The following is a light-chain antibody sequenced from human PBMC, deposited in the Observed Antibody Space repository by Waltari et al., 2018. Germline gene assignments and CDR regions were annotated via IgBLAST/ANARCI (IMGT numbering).Light chain of an antibody. CDR1: ALPNQY. V-gene: IGLV3-10*01. J-gene: IGLJ2*01. Sequence: SYELTQPPWGSVSPGQTARITCSGDALPNQYGYWYQQKSGQAPVLVIYEDNKRRSGIPERFSGSSSGTMVTLTISGAQVEDEGDYYCYSTDRTGKQRVFGGGTKLTVL. CDR2: EDN. CDR3: YSTDRTGKQRV.